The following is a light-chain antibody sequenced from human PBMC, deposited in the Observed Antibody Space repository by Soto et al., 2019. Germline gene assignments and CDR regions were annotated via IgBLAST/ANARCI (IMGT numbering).Light chain of an antibody. V-gene: IGKV3-15*01. CDR1: QSAISN. J-gene: IGKJ4*01. CDR2: DAS. Sequence: EIVMTQSPATVSVSPGERVTLSCRASQSAISNLAWYQQKPGQTPRLLIYDASTTATGIPARFSGSGSGTEFTLTISSLLSEDFAVYYCHQYYKWPLTFGGGTKVEIK. CDR3: HQYYKWPLT.